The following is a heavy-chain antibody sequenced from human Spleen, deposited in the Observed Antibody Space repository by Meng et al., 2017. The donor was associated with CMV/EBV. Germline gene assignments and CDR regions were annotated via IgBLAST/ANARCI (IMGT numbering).Heavy chain of an antibody. J-gene: IGHJ4*02. CDR2: IYYSGST. CDR3: ARGPRWHYYFDY. V-gene: IGHV4-61*01. CDR1: GSCGRSGSYY. Sequence: TDSGSCGRSGSYYWSWVRQPPGKGLECIGYIYYSGSTNDNPSLKSRVTISVDTSKNQFSLKLSSVTAADTAVYYCARGPRWHYYFDYWGQGTLVTVSS. D-gene: IGHD2-15*01.